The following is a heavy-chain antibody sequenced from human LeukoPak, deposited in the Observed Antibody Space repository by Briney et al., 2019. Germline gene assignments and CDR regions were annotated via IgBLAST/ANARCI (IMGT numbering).Heavy chain of an antibody. CDR1: GFIFEDYG. J-gene: IGHJ3*02. Sequence: PGGSLRLSCAASGFIFEDYGMSWVRQAPGKGLVWVSRIYTDGSSTNYADSVKGRFTISRDNAKNTLYLQMNSLRAEDTAVYYCARGTWTFDIWGQGTMVTVSS. V-gene: IGHV3-74*01. CDR2: IYTDGSST. CDR3: ARGTWTFDI. D-gene: IGHD1-1*01.